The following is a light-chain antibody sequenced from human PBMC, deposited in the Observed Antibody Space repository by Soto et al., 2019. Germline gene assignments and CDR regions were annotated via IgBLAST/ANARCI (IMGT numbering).Light chain of an antibody. CDR1: SSDVGGYNY. CDR2: DVS. J-gene: IGLJ1*01. CDR3: SSYTSSNTYV. Sequence: SALTQPASVSGSPGQSITISCTGTSSDVGGYNYVSWYQHHPGKAPKLMIYDVSNRPSGVSNRFSGSKSGNTASLTISGLQAEDEADYYCSSYTSSNTYVFGTGTKLTVL. V-gene: IGLV2-14*03.